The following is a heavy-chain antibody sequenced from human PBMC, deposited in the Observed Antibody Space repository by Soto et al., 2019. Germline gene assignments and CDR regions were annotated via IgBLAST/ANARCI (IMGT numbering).Heavy chain of an antibody. V-gene: IGHV1-18*01. CDR3: ARDGHLGY. CDR1: GYTFTYYC. Sequence: SVELSCKESGYTFTYYCFSWVRQSPGQGLEWMGWISGYNGNTNYAERLQGRVTMTTDTSTSTAYMELRSLRYDDTAAYYCARDGHLGYWVQGTPVLVSS. CDR2: ISGYNGNT. J-gene: IGHJ4*02.